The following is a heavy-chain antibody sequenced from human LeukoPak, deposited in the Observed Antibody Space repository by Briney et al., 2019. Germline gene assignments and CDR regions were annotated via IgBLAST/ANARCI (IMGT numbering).Heavy chain of an antibody. V-gene: IGHV3-23*01. CDR2: ISGSGGNT. Sequence: PGGSLRLSCVASGFTFSSYAMSWVRQAPGKGLEWVSAISGSGGNTYYADSVKGRFTISRDNSKNTLYLQMDSLRVEDTAVYYCAKDPYSGSYFDYWGQGTLVTVSS. CDR1: GFTFSSYA. CDR3: AKDPYSGSYFDY. J-gene: IGHJ4*02. D-gene: IGHD1-26*01.